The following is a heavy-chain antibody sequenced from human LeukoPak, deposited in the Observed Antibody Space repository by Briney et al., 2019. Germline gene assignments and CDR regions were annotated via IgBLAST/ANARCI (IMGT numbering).Heavy chain of an antibody. D-gene: IGHD6-19*01. CDR1: GFTFSGYW. J-gene: IGHJ3*02. CDR3: ARTGYSSGWLPI. CDR2: IKEDGSEK. Sequence: PGGSLRLSCAASGFTFSGYWMTWVRQAPGKGLEWVANIKEDGSEKHYVDSVKGRFTISRDNARKSLYLQMNSLRAEDTAVYYCARTGYSSGWLPIWGQGTMVTVSS. V-gene: IGHV3-7*05.